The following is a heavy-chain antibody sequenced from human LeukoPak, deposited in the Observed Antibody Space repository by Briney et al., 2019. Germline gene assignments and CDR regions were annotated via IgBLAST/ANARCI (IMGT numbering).Heavy chain of an antibody. CDR2: IVVGSGNT. D-gene: IGHD2-15*01. Sequence: SVKVSCKASGFTFTSSAMQWVRQARGQRLEWIGWIVVGSGNTNYAQKFQERVTITRDMSTSTAYMELSSLRSEDTAVYYCAAVGYCSGGSCYWDAFDIWGQGTMVTVSS. CDR1: GFTFTSSA. CDR3: AAVGYCSGGSCYWDAFDI. J-gene: IGHJ3*02. V-gene: IGHV1-58*02.